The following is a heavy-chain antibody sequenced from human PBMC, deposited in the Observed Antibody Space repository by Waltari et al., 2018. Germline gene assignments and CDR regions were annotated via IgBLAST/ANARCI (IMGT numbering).Heavy chain of an antibody. J-gene: IGHJ6*03. V-gene: IGHV1-8*01. CDR3: ARRTAAAGTRAGVYYMDV. CDR2: MNPNSGNT. CDR1: GYTFTSYD. Sequence: QVQLVQSGAEVKKPGASVKVSCKASGYTFTSYDINWVRQATGQGLEWMGWMNPNSGNTGYAQKFQGRVTMTRNTSISTAYMELSSLRSEDTAVYYCARRTAAAGTRAGVYYMDVWGKGTTVTVSS. D-gene: IGHD6-13*01.